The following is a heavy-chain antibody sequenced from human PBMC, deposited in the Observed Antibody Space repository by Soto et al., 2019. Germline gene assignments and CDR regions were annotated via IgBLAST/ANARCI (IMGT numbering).Heavy chain of an antibody. Sequence: PVGSLRLSCTASQFSLSTFWMNWVRQAPGKGLEWVANIKSDGSATDYVDSVRGRFAISRDNAKNSLYLQMNSLRAEDTAVYFCARAPESFSYGLDVWGQGTTVTVSS. D-gene: IGHD3-10*01. CDR3: ARAPESFSYGLDV. CDR2: IKSDGSAT. V-gene: IGHV3-7*01. J-gene: IGHJ6*02. CDR1: QFSLSTFW.